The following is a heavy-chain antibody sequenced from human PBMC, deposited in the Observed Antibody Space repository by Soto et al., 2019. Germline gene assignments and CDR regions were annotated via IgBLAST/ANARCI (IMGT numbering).Heavy chain of an antibody. V-gene: IGHV4-39*07. CDR3: AKGVGLIVVVPAAHPYFDY. CDR1: GGCISSSSHH. D-gene: IGHD2-2*01. J-gene: IGHJ4*02. Sequence: SETLSLTCTVSGGCISSSSHHWAWIRQPPGKGLEWIGSIYYSGNTYHNPSLKSRVTISVDTSKNQFSLKLSSVTAEDTAVYYCAKGVGLIVVVPAAHPYFDYWGQGTLVTVSS. CDR2: IYYSGNT.